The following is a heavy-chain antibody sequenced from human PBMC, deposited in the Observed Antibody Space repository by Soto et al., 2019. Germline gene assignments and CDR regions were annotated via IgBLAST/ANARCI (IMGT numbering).Heavy chain of an antibody. Sequence: SETLSLTCTVSGGSVSSGSYYWSWIRQPPGKGLEWIGYIYYSGSTNYNPSLKSRVTISVDTSKNQFSLKLSSVTAAATAVYYCARGGFYSSSWYRPFDYWGQETLVTVSS. CDR1: GGSVSSGSYY. CDR2: IYYSGST. J-gene: IGHJ4*02. V-gene: IGHV4-61*01. D-gene: IGHD6-13*01. CDR3: ARGGFYSSSWYRPFDY.